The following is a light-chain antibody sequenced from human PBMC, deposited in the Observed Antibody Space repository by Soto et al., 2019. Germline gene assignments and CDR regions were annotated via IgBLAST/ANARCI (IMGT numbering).Light chain of an antibody. CDR1: QSINSR. CDR2: GAS. J-gene: IGKJ2*02. V-gene: IGKV1-5*03. Sequence: DIQMTQSPSTLSASVGDRVAITCRASQSINSRLAWYQQKPGEAPKLLIYGASTLESGVPSRFSGSGSGTEFTLISSRLQPDDFATYFCQEYDGHCTFGQGTKLEIK. CDR3: QEYDGHCT.